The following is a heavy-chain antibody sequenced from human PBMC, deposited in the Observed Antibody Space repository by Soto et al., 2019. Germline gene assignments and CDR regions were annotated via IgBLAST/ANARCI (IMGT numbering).Heavy chain of an antibody. V-gene: IGHV4-39*01. CDR3: ARGPYYDLIWNYYYMDV. J-gene: IGHJ6*03. CDR1: GDSVSSSYYY. Sequence: SETLSLTCTVSGDSVSSSYYYWGWIRQPPGKGLEWIGSILYSGSTYYNPSLKSRVTISVDTSKNQFSLRLTSVTAADTAVYYCARGPYYDLIWNYYYMDVWGKGTTVTVSS. CDR2: ILYSGST. D-gene: IGHD3-16*01.